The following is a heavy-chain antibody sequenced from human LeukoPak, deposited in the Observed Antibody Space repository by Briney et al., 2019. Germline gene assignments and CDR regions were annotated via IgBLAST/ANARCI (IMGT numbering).Heavy chain of an antibody. CDR3: LRAVWGYFDY. D-gene: IGHD3-16*01. V-gene: IGHV4-39*01. Sequence: SETLSLTCTVSGGSISSSSYYWGWIRQPPGKGLEWIGSIYYSGSTYYNPSLKSRVTISVDTSKNQFSLKLSSVTAADTAVYYCLRAVWGYFDYWGQGTLVTVSS. J-gene: IGHJ4*02. CDR1: GGSISSSSYY. CDR2: IYYSGST.